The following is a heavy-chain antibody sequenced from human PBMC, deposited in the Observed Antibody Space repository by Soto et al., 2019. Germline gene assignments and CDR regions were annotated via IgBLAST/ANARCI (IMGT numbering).Heavy chain of an antibody. CDR3: TAYHGDYNFDH. V-gene: IGHV1-24*01. CDR2: FDPDEAET. Sequence: QVQLVQSGAEVKKPGASVKVSCKVSGYTLNEVAMHWVRQAPGKGLEWLGGFDPDEAETIYAQHVQGRVTMTEDTSTLTVYMEWSSLRSEDTALYFCTAYHGDYNFDHWGQGTLVTVSS. D-gene: IGHD4-17*01. CDR1: GYTLNEVA. J-gene: IGHJ5*02.